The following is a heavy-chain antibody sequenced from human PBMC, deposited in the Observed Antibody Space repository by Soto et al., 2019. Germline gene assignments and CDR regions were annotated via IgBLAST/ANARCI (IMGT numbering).Heavy chain of an antibody. CDR2: VSCHGTNK. CDR3: ARGLPYDSSGYFFDY. Sequence: VVSLRLSCAASGFTFSGYVLHWVRQAPGKGLEWVALVSCHGTNKYYGDSVNGRFTISRDNSKNTRHLQMNSLRAEDTAVYYCARGLPYDSSGYFFDYWGQGTLVTVSS. CDR1: GFTFSGYV. D-gene: IGHD3-22*01. V-gene: IGHV3-30*03. J-gene: IGHJ4*02.